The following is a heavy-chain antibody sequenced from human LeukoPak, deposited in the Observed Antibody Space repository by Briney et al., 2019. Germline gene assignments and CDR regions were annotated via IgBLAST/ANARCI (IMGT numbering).Heavy chain of an antibody. CDR3: ARGNSGYDFGTFDY. D-gene: IGHD5-12*01. Sequence: SETLSLTCTVSGGSISSYYWSWIRQPPGKGLEWIGYIYYSGSTNYNPSLKSRVTISVDTSKNQLSLKLSSVTAADTAVYYCARGNSGYDFGTFDYWGQGTLVTVSS. V-gene: IGHV4-59*01. CDR2: IYYSGST. CDR1: GGSISSYY. J-gene: IGHJ4*02.